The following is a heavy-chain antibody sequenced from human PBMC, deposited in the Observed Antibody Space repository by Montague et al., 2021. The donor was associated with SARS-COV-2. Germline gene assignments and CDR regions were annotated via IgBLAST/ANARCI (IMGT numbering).Heavy chain of an antibody. CDR3: ARTYYYDSSGFPGPYYFDF. CDR2: ISYDGSNE. J-gene: IGHJ4*02. V-gene: IGHV3-30*17. CDR1: GFMFHLYA. D-gene: IGHD3-22*01. Sequence: SLRLSCAASGFMFHLYAMHWVRQAPGQGLEWVAVISYDGSNEFYADSVQGRFTISRDNSGNTVSLQMHSLRAEDTAVYYCARTYYYDSSGFPGPYYFDFWGQGPPVTVSS.